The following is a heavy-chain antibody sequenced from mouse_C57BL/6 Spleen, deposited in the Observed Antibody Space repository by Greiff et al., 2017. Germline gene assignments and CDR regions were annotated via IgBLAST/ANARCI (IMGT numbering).Heavy chain of an antibody. CDR1: GYTFTSYW. D-gene: IGHD1-1*01. V-gene: IGHV1-61*01. CDR3: ARNRYYGSSSWYFDV. CDR2: IYPSDSET. J-gene: IGHJ1*03. Sequence: QVQLQQPGAELVRPGSSVKLSCKASGYTFTSYWMDWVKQRPGQGLEWIGNIYPSDSETHYNQKFKDKATLTVDKSSSTAYMQLISLTSEDSAVYYCARNRYYGSSSWYFDVWGTGTTVTVSS.